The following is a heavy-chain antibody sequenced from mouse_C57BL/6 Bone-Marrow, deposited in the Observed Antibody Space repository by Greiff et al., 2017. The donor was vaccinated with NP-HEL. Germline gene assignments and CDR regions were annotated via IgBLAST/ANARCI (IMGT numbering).Heavy chain of an antibody. D-gene: IGHD1-1*01. CDR1: GYTFTEYT. Sequence: VKLQESGAELVKPGASVKLSCKASGYTFTEYTIHWVKQRSGQGLEWIGWFYPGSGSIKYNEKFKDKATLTADKSSSTVYMELSRLTSEDSAVYFCARHPPFYYGSSYWYFDVWGTGTTVTVSS. J-gene: IGHJ1*03. V-gene: IGHV1-62-2*01. CDR2: FYPGSGSI. CDR3: ARHPPFYYGSSYWYFDV.